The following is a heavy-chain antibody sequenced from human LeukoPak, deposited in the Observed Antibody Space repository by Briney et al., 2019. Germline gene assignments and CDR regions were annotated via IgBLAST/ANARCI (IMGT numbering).Heavy chain of an antibody. D-gene: IGHD4-17*01. J-gene: IGHJ4*02. CDR1: GYSFSSYR. V-gene: IGHV5-51*01. CDR2: IYPGDSDS. Sequence: GESLKISCKGSGYSFSSYRIGWGLQMPGKGLEGMGIIYPGDSDSRYSPSFQGQVTISAGKSISTAYLQWSSLKTSDTAMYYCARGPTVTTLTYYFDYWGQGTLVTVSS. CDR3: ARGPTVTTLTYYFDY.